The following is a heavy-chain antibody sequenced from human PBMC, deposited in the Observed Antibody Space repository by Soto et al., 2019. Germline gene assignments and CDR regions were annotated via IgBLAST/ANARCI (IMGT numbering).Heavy chain of an antibody. D-gene: IGHD6-19*01. CDR3: ARAGIAVAGTPPD. V-gene: IGHV1-69*02. Sequence: SVKVSCKASGGTFSSYTISWVRQAPGQGLEWMGRIIPILGIANYAQKFQGRVTITADKSTSTAYMELSSLRSEDTAVYYCARAGIAVAGTPPDWGQGTLVTAPQ. J-gene: IGHJ4*02. CDR1: GGTFSSYT. CDR2: IIPILGIA.